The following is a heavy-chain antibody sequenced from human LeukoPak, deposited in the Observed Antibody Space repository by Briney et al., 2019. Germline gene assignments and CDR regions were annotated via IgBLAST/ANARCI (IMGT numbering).Heavy chain of an antibody. D-gene: IGHD3-22*01. CDR3: ARGRRYYYDSSRNPNWFDP. V-gene: IGHV4-34*01. CDR2: INHSGST. Sequence: SETLSLTCAVYGGSFSGYYWSWICQPPGKGLEWIGEINHSGSTNYNPSLKSRVTISVDTSKNQFSLKLSSVTAADTAVYYCARGRRYYYDSSRNPNWFDPWGQGTLVTVSS. CDR1: GGSFSGYY. J-gene: IGHJ5*02.